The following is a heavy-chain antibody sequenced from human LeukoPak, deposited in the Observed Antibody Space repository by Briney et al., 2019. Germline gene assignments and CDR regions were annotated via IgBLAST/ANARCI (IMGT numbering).Heavy chain of an antibody. V-gene: IGHV3-64*01. Sequence: GSSLRHSWAASGFTFSSYAMHWVRQAPGKGLEYVSAISSNGGSTYYANSVKGRFTISRDNSKNTLYLQMGSLRAEDMAVYYCARDRPPDPWGQGTLVTVSS. J-gene: IGHJ5*02. CDR1: GFTFSSYA. CDR3: ARDRPPDP. CDR2: ISSNGGST.